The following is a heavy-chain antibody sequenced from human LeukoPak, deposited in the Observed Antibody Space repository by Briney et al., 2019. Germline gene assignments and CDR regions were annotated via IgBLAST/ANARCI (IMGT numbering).Heavy chain of an antibody. J-gene: IGHJ5*02. Sequence: SETLSLTCAVYGGSFSGYYRSWIRQPPGKGLEWIGEINHSGSTNYNPSLKSRVTISVDTSKNQFSLKLSSVTAADTAVYYCATRGVVPAAMMDNWFDPWGQGTLVTVSS. V-gene: IGHV4-34*01. CDR1: GGSFSGYY. CDR2: INHSGST. D-gene: IGHD2-2*01. CDR3: ATRGVVPAAMMDNWFDP.